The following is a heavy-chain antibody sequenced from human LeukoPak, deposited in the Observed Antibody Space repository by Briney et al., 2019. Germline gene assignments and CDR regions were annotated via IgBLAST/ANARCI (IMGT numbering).Heavy chain of an antibody. D-gene: IGHD7-27*01. CDR1: GFTFSNYA. CDR3: AKAKNPAGDPLDY. CDR2: ISGSGGST. V-gene: IGHV3-23*01. J-gene: IGHJ4*02. Sequence: GGSLRLSCSASGFTFSNYAMHWVRQAPGKGLEWVSSISGSGGSTYYADSVKGRFTISRDNSKNTLYLQMSSLRAEDTAVYYCAKAKNPAGDPLDYWGQGTLVTVSS.